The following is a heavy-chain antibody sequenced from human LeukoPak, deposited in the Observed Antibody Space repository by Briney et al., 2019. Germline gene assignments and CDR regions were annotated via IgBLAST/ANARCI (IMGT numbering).Heavy chain of an antibody. CDR2: INHSGST. Sequence: SETLSLTCAVYGGSFSGYYWSWIRQPPGKGLEWIGEINHSGSTNYNPSLKSRVTIAVDTSKDQFSLKLSSVTAADTAVYYCARAVSGRKIDYWGQGTLVTVSS. D-gene: IGHD1-26*01. CDR1: GGSFSGYY. CDR3: ARAVSGRKIDY. V-gene: IGHV4-34*01. J-gene: IGHJ4*02.